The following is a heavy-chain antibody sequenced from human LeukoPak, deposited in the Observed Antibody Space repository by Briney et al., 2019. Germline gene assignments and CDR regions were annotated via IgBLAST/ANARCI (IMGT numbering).Heavy chain of an antibody. CDR3: ARSASYSNYGAYYYYYYYMDV. CDR2: IIPIFGTA. V-gene: IGHV1-69*05. D-gene: IGHD4-11*01. CDR1: GGTFSSYA. Sequence: SVKVSCKASGGTFSSYAISWVRQAPGQGLEWMGGIIPIFGTANYAQTFQGRVTITTDESTSTAYMELSSLRSEDTAVYYCARSASYSNYGAYYYYYYYMDVWGKGTTVTVSS. J-gene: IGHJ6*03.